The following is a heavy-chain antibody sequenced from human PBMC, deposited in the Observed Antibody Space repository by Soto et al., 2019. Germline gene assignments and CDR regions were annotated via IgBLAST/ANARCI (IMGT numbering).Heavy chain of an antibody. CDR1: GFKFSNYA. D-gene: IGHD3-16*01. CDR3: AKDRRAGGTSAFYFDF. V-gene: IGHV3-23*01. J-gene: IGHJ4*02. CDR2: ISATGGGT. Sequence: GGALRLSCAASGFKFSNYAMSWARQAPGKGLEWVSLISATGGGTYYADSVKGRFTISRDNSRNTLYLQVHSLTAEDTAVYYCAKDRRAGGTSAFYFDFWGQGAQVTVSS.